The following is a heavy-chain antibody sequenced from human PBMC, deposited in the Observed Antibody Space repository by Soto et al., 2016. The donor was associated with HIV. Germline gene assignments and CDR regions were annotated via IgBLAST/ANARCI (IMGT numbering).Heavy chain of an antibody. CDR1: GFTVSSNY. V-gene: IGHV3-66*01. CDR3: AGGYYRGRPY. D-gene: IGHD3-22*01. CDR2: IYSDGTT. Sequence: EVQLVESGGGLVQPGGSLRLSCAASGFTVSSNYMSWVRQAPGKGLEWVSIIYSDGTTCYADSVKGRFTISRDNSKNTLYLQMNSLRAEDTAMFYCAGGYYRGRPYWGQGTLVTVSS. J-gene: IGHJ4*02.